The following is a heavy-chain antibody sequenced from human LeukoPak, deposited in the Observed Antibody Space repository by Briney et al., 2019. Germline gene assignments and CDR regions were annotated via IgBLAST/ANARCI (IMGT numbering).Heavy chain of an antibody. V-gene: IGHV3-30*02. Sequence: GGSLRLSCAASGFTFSSYGMHWVRQAPGKGLEWVAFIRYDGSNKYYADSVKGRFSISRDNSKNTLYLQMNSLRAEDTAVYYCAKDRVIVVPYRPYYFDYWGQGTLVTVSS. J-gene: IGHJ4*02. CDR3: AKDRVIVVPYRPYYFDY. CDR1: GFTFSSYG. D-gene: IGHD3-22*01. CDR2: IRYDGSNK.